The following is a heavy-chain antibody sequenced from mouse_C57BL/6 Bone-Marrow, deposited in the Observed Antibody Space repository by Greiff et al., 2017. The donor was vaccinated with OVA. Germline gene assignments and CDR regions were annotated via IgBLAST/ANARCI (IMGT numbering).Heavy chain of an antibody. J-gene: IGHJ4*01. CDR2: IDPETGGT. D-gene: IGHD2-5*01. CDR3: TRGYSNYYAMDY. CDR1: GYTFTDYE. Sequence: VKLMESGAELVRPGASVTLSCKASGYTFTDYELHCVKQTPVHGLEWIGAIDPETGGTAYNQKFKGKAILTEDNSSSTAYMGLRSLTSDDSAVYYWTRGYSNYYAMDYWGQGTSVTVSS. V-gene: IGHV1-15*01.